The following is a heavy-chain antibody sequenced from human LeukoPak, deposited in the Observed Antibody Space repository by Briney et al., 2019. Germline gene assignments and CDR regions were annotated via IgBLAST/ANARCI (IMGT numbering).Heavy chain of an antibody. CDR3: ARRGYTRTFDY. CDR2: IYYSGST. CDR1: GGSISSSSCY. V-gene: IGHV4-39*01. J-gene: IGHJ4*02. Sequence: SETLSLTCTVSGGSISSSSCYWGWIRQPPGKGLEWIGDIYYSGSTFYNPSLKSRVTMSVDTSKNQFSLKLSSVTAADTAVYYCARRGYTRTFDYWGQGTLVTVSS. D-gene: IGHD2-15*01.